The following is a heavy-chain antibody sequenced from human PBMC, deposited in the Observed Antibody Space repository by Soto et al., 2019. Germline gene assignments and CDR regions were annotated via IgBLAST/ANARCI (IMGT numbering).Heavy chain of an antibody. Sequence: EVQVVESGGGLVQPGGSLTLSCVVSGSTIDDYAMHWVRQVPGKGLEWVSGIFWVGGGTGYADSVKGRFTISRDRAKNSLSLQMNSLRDDDTATYYCARLPKGSLVTAWGQGVRVTVSS. CDR2: IFWVGGGT. CDR3: ARLPKGSLVTA. J-gene: IGHJ4*02. CDR1: GSTIDDYA. D-gene: IGHD2-21*02. V-gene: IGHV3-9*01.